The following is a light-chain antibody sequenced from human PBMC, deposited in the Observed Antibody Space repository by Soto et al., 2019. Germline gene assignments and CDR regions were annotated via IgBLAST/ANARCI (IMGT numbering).Light chain of an antibody. V-gene: IGKV1-6*01. CDR3: LLDFRYFWA. CDR2: AAS. CDR1: QAISTA. Sequence: AIQLTQSPSSLYASVGDRVTITCRASQAISTALGWYQQKPGKVPKLLIYAASILQSGVPSRFSGSGSGTDLTLTISSLQPEDFATYYCLLDFRYFWAFGQGTKVEIK. J-gene: IGKJ1*01.